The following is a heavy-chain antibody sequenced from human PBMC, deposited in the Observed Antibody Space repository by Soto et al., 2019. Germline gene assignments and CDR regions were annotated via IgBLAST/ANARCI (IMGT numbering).Heavy chain of an antibody. CDR1: GFIFSSYA. Sequence: GGSLRLSCAASGFIFSSYAMSLVRQAPGKGLEWVSGISGSGGSTYYADSVKGRFTISRDNSKNTLYLQMNSLRAEDTAVYYCAKDFLSAYDLTTTYDYWGQGTMVTVSS. J-gene: IGHJ4*02. V-gene: IGHV3-23*01. CDR2: ISGSGGST. CDR3: AKDFLSAYDLTTTYDY. D-gene: IGHD5-12*01.